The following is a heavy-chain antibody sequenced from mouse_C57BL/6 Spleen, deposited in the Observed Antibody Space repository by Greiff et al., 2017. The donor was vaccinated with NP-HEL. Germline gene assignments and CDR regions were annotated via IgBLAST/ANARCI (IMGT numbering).Heavy chain of an antibody. D-gene: IGHD1-1*01. J-gene: IGHJ3*01. V-gene: IGHV1-15*01. CDR2: IDPGTGGT. CDR3: TPYYYGSSPFAY. CDR1: GYTFTDYE. Sequence: QVQLQQSGAELVRPGASVTLSCKASGYTFTDYEMHWVKQTPVHGLEWIGAIDPGTGGTAYNQKFKGKAILTADKSSSTAYMGLRSLTSEDAAVYYCTPYYYGSSPFAYWGQGTLVTVSA.